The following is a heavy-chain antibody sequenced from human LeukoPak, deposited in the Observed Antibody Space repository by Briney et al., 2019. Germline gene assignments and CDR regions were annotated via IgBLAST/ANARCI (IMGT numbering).Heavy chain of an antibody. CDR3: ARIVTILGDFDP. CDR1: GFTVSSNY. Sequence: PGGSLRLSCAASGFTVSSNYMGWVRQAPGKGLEWVSVIYSGGSTYYADSVKGRFTISRDNSKNTLYLQMNSLRAEDTAVYYCARIVTILGDFDPWGQGTLVTVSS. J-gene: IGHJ5*02. CDR2: IYSGGST. V-gene: IGHV3-66*02. D-gene: IGHD3-3*01.